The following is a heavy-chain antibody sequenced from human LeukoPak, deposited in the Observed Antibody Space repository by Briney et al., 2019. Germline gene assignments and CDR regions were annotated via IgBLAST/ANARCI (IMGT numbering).Heavy chain of an antibody. V-gene: IGHV4-61*02. Sequence: SQTLSLTCTVSGGSISSGSYYWRWIRQPAGKGLEWIGRIYTSGSTNYSPSLKSRVTISVDTSKNQFSLKLSSVTAADTAVYYCAREYCSGGSCYSAVNAFDIWGQGTMVTVSS. CDR2: IYTSGST. D-gene: IGHD2-15*01. CDR3: AREYCSGGSCYSAVNAFDI. CDR1: GGSISSGSYY. J-gene: IGHJ3*02.